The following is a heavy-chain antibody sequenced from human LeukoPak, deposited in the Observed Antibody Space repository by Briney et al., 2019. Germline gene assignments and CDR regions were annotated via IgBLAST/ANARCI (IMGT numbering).Heavy chain of an antibody. CDR2: INHSGST. D-gene: IGHD4-23*01. CDR3: ARGRGTTVVTD. V-gene: IGHV4-34*01. CDR1: GGSFSGYY. J-gene: IGHJ4*02. Sequence: SETLSLTYAVYGGSFSGYYWSWIRQPPGKGLEWIGEINHSGSTNYNPSLKSRVTISVDTSKNQFSLKLSSVTAADTAVYYCARGRGTTVVTDWGQGTLVTVSS.